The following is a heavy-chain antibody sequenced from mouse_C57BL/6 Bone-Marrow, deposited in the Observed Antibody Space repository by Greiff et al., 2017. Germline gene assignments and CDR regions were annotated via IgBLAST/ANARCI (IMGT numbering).Heavy chain of an antibody. CDR2: IDPENGDT. CDR3: TTDGSSRYYFDY. CDR1: GFNIKDDY. J-gene: IGHJ2*01. V-gene: IGHV14-4*01. D-gene: IGHD1-1*01. Sequence: EVKLVESGAELVRPGASVKLSCTASGFNIKDDYMHWVKQRPEQGLEWIGWIDPENGDTEYASKFQGKATITADTSSNTAYLQLSSLTSEDTAVYYCTTDGSSRYYFDYWGQGTTLTVSS.